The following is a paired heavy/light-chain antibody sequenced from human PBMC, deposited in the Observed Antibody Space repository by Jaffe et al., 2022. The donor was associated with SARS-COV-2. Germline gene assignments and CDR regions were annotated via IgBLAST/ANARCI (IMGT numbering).Heavy chain of an antibody. CDR2: INTKTGNP. V-gene: IGHV7-4-1*02. Sequence: QVQLVQSGSELKKPGASVKVSCKASGYTFTRYAMNWVRQAPGQGLEWMGWINTKTGNPAYVQDFTGRFVFSLDTSVGTAYLQISSLKAEDTAVYYCARDVATALFDYWGQGTLVTVSS. CDR3: ARDVATALFDY. CDR1: GYTFTRYA. J-gene: IGHJ4*02. D-gene: IGHD5-12*01.
Light chain of an antibody. CDR3: SSYTGSSTL. CDR2: DVN. CDR1: SSDVGGYNY. J-gene: IGLJ1*01. Sequence: QSALTQPASVSGSPGQSIAISCTGTSSDVGGYNYVCWYQQHPGKAPKLMIYDVNNRPSGVSDRFSGSKSGNTASLTISGLQADDEADYYCSSYTGSSTLFGTGTKVTVL. V-gene: IGLV2-14*01.